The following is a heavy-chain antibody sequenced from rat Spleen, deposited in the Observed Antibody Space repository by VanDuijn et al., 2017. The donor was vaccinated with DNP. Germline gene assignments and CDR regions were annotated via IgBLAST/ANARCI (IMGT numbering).Heavy chain of an antibody. J-gene: IGHJ4*01. CDR3: TTWGWLLGMDA. Sequence: EVQLVESGGDLVQPGRSLKLSCAASGFTFSAFYMAWVRQAPTKGLEWVASIRFDGSLTYDRDSVKVRFTISRDNAKSSLYLQMDSLRSEDTATYYCTTWGWLLGMDAWGQGAPVTVSS. CDR1: GFTFSAFY. CDR2: IRFDGSLT. D-gene: IGHD1-12*03. V-gene: IGHV5-20*01.